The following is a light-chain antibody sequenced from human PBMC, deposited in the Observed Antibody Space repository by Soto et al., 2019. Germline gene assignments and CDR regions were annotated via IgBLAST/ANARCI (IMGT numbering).Light chain of an antibody. J-gene: IGKJ1*01. CDR3: TQRSTWPWT. CDR2: DAS. V-gene: IGKV3-11*01. CDR1: QSVSSY. Sequence: EIVLTQSPATLSLSPGARATLSCRAGQSVSSYLAWYQQKPGQAPRLLIYDASNRATGIPARFSGSGSGTDFTLTISSLEPEDFAVYYCTQRSTWPWTSDQGTKVEIK.